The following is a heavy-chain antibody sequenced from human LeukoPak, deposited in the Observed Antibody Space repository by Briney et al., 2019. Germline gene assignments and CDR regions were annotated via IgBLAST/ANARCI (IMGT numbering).Heavy chain of an antibody. V-gene: IGHV5-51*01. D-gene: IGHD2-2*01. CDR3: ARSTCIYCSTTCRNAFDI. CDR1: GYSFTSYW. CDR2: IYPGDSDT. Sequence: GESLKISCKGSGYSFTSYWIGWVRQMPGKGLEWMGIIYPGDSDTRYSPSFQGQVAISADKSISTAYLQWSSLKASDTAMYYCARSTCIYCSTTCRNAFDIWGQGTMVTVSS. J-gene: IGHJ3*02.